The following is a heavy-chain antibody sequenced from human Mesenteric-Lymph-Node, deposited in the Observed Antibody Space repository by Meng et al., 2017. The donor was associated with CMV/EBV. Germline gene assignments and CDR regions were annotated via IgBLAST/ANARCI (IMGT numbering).Heavy chain of an antibody. J-gene: IGHJ4*02. CDR1: GGTCSSYA. CDR2: IIHIYGTA. D-gene: IGHD5-12*01. Sequence: KASGGTCSSYASSWGRREPEQGLGWMGGIIHIYGTANNAQKFQSRVTITADESTSTAYMELSSRRSEDTAVYYCAGLVATRYYFDYWGQGTLVTVSS. V-gene: IGHV1-69*01. CDR3: AGLVATRYYFDY.